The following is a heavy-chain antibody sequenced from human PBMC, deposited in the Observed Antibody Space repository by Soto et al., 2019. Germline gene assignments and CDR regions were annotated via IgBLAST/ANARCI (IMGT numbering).Heavy chain of an antibody. J-gene: IGHJ6*02. V-gene: IGHV1-69*13. CDR2: IIPVFRAP. D-gene: IGHD3-3*02. CDR3: ARDKGRPQLGGNYYYITDV. CDR1: GGTFDTYA. Sequence: SVKVSCKVSGGTFDTYAISWVRQAPGQGLERMGGIIPVFRAPAYAQNFQGRVTFTADESARTAHMELTGLRFEDTAFFYCARDKGRPQLGGNYYYITDVWGQGTSVTVSS.